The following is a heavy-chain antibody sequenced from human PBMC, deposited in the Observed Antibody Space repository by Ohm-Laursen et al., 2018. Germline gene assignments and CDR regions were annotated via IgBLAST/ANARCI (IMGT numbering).Heavy chain of an antibody. CDR1: GFTFSSFA. V-gene: IGHV3-23*01. D-gene: IGHD3-3*01. J-gene: IGHJ5*01. CDR2: ISASGGST. Sequence: SMRLSCTASGFTFSSFAMSWVRQAPGKGLEWVSTISASGGSTYYADSVKGRFTISRDNSKNTLYLQMNSLRAEDTAVYYCAKDRSTYYDFWSGADSWGQGTLVTVSS. CDR3: AKDRSTYYDFWSGADS.